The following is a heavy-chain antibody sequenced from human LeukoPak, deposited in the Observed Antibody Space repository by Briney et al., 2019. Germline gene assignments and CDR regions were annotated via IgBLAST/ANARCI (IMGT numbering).Heavy chain of an antibody. CDR1: GYTFSDYF. Sequence: ASVKVSCKASGYTFSDYFIHWVRQAPGQGLEWMGWINLYSDGTSYAQDFQDRVAMTSDTSIRTAYMELSRLQSDDTAVYYCAGSAAVAGSRLHFDFWGQGTLVTVSS. V-gene: IGHV1-2*02. CDR3: AGSAAVAGSRLHFDF. D-gene: IGHD6-19*01. CDR2: INLYSDGT. J-gene: IGHJ4*02.